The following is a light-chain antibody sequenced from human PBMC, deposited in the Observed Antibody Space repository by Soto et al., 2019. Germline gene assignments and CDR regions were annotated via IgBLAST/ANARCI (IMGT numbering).Light chain of an antibody. Sequence: DIQMTQSPSTLSASVGDRVTITCRASQSISNWLAWYQQKPGKAPKLLIYKASTLESGVPSRFSGSGSGTEFTLTICSLQPDDVATYFCQQYNSYWYTFGKGTKLDIK. CDR3: QQYNSYWYT. J-gene: IGKJ2*01. CDR1: QSISNW. V-gene: IGKV1-5*03. CDR2: KAS.